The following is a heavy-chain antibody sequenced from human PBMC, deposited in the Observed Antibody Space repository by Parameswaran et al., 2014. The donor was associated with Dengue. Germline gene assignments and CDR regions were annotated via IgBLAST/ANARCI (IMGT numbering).Heavy chain of an antibody. J-gene: IGHJ5*02. Sequence: SETLSLTCSVSGYPSAVVTTGGWIRQSPGKGLEWIGSIYHRVSPDYNPSLKSRLTISVDTSKNQFSLKLSSVTAADTAVYYCARVGTTAWFDPWGQGTLVTVSS. V-gene: IGHV4-38-2*02. CDR1: GYPSAVVTT. CDR3: ARVGTTAWFDP. CDR2: IYHRVSP. D-gene: IGHD4-17*01.